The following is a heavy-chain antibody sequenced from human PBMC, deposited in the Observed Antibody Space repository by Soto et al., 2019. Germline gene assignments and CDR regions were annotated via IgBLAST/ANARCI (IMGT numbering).Heavy chain of an antibody. Sequence: LSLTCTVSGGSISSGGYYWSWIRQHPGKGLEWIGYIYYSGSTYYNPSLKSRVTISVDTSKSQFSLKLSSVTAADTAVYYCARDRGGSYYWFDTWGQGTLVTVSS. J-gene: IGHJ5*02. CDR1: GGSISSGGYY. V-gene: IGHV4-31*03. CDR2: IYYSGST. D-gene: IGHD1-26*01. CDR3: ARDRGGSYYWFDT.